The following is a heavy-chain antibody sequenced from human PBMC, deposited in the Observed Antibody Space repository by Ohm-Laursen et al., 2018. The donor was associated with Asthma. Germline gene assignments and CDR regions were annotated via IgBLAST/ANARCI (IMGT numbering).Heavy chain of an antibody. D-gene: IGHD3-9*01. J-gene: IGHJ4*02. V-gene: IGHV4-31*03. CDR2: IYYSGST. CDR3: VREDFDWPPGYCDY. CDR1: GGSISSGSYY. Sequence: PSQTLSLTCPVSGGSISSGSYYWSWIRQHPGKGLEWIGYIYYSGSTYYNPSLKSRVTISIDTSKNQFSLKLSSVTAADTAVYYCVREDFDWPPGYCDYWGQGTLVTVSS.